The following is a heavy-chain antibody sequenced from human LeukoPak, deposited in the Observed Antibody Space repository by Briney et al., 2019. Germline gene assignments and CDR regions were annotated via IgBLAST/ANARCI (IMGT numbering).Heavy chain of an antibody. CDR2: FYYSGST. J-gene: IGHJ4*02. D-gene: IGHD1-26*01. CDR1: GGSISSSSHY. CDR3: ASGWDKFDD. Sequence: SETLSLTCTVSGGSISSSSHYWGWIRQPPGKGLEWIGCFYYSGSTYYNPSLKSRVTISVDTSKNNFSLKLSSVTAADTAVYYCASGWDKFDDWGQGALVTVSS. V-gene: IGHV4-39*01.